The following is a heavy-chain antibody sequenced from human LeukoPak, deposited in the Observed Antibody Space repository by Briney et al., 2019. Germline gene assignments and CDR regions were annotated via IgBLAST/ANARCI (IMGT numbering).Heavy chain of an antibody. D-gene: IGHD4-23*01. CDR2: INHSGST. J-gene: IGHJ4*02. Sequence: SETLSLTCAVYGGSFSGYYWSWIRQPPGKGLEWIGEINHSGSTNYNPSLKSRVTISVDTSKNQFSLKLSSVTAADTAVYYCARRVAATTVVTLAYFDYWGQGTLVTVSS. CDR3: ARRVAATTVVTLAYFDY. CDR1: GGSFSGYY. V-gene: IGHV4-34*01.